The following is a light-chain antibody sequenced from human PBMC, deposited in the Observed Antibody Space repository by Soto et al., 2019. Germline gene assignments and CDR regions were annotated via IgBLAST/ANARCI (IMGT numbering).Light chain of an antibody. CDR2: DAS. J-gene: IGKJ3*01. CDR1: QNINSNY. CDR3: QQYSRSPFT. Sequence: EIVLTQSPGTLSLSPGQRATLSCRASQNINSNYLAWYQQKPGQAPRLLIYDASSRATGIPDRFSGSGSGTDFTLTISRLEPEDFAVYYCQQYSRSPFTFGPGTKVDIK. V-gene: IGKV3-20*01.